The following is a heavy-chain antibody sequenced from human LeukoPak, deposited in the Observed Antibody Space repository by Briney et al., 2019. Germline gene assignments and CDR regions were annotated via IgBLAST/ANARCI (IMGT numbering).Heavy chain of an antibody. D-gene: IGHD2-15*01. J-gene: IGHJ4*02. CDR1: GGSFSGYY. CDR2: INHSGST. V-gene: IGHV4-34*01. Sequence: SETLSLTCAVYGGSFSGYYWSWIRQPPGKGLEWIGEINHSGSTNYNPSLKSRVTISVDTSKNQFSLKLSSVTAADTAVYYCARDLLGQYYFDYWGQGTLVTVSS. CDR3: ARDLLGQYYFDY.